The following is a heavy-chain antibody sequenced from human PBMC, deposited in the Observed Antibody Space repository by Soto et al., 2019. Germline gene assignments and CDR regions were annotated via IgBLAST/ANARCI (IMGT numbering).Heavy chain of an antibody. V-gene: IGHV1-46*01. J-gene: IGHJ5*02. D-gene: IGHD5-12*01. Sequence: QVQLVQSGAEVKKPGASVKVSCKASGYTFTSYYMHCVRQAPGQGLEWMGIINPSGGSTSYAQKFQGRVTMTRDTSTSTVYMELSSLRSEDTAVYYCARAAYDNHWFDPWGQGTLVTVSS. CDR2: INPSGGST. CDR3: ARAAYDNHWFDP. CDR1: GYTFTSYY.